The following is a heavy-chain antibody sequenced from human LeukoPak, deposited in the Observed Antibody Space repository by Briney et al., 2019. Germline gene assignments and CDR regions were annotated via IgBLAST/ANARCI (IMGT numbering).Heavy chain of an antibody. D-gene: IGHD4-11*01. V-gene: IGHV1-8*03. CDR2: LNPRSGDT. J-gene: IGHJ4*02. CDR3: ARGTRPGYSRYGFDY. CDR1: GYTFTDYY. Sequence: GASVKVSCKASGYTFTDYYIHWVRQAPGQGLEWMGWLNPRSGDTEYAQKFQGRITITRINSITTAYMELSNLRSEDTAVYFCARGTRPGYSRYGFDYWGQGTLVTVSS.